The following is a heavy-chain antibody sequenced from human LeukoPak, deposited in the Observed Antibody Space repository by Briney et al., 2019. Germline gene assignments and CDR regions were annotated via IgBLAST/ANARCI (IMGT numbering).Heavy chain of an antibody. Sequence: ASVKVSCKASGGTFSSYAISWVRQAPGQGLEWMGRIIPILGIANYAQKFQGRVTITADKSTSTAYMELSSLRSEDTAVYYCARKGPGTAMAYYYHGMDVWGQGTTVTVSS. D-gene: IGHD5-18*01. CDR2: IIPILGIA. CDR1: GGTFSSYA. V-gene: IGHV1-69*04. J-gene: IGHJ6*02. CDR3: ARKGPGTAMAYYYHGMDV.